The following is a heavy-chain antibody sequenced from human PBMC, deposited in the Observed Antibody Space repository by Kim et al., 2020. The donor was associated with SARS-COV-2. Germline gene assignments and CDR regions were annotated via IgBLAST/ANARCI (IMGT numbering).Heavy chain of an antibody. Sequence: GGSLRLSCAASEFTLSDHYMDWVRQAPGKGLEWVGRIRNKANSDTTEYAASVRGRFTISRDDSKNSLYLQMNSLRTEDTAFYYCVRGATTTNWNDEGWFDPWVQGTLVTVSS. J-gene: IGHJ5*02. CDR1: EFTLSDHY. D-gene: IGHD1-1*01. CDR3: VRGATTTNWNDEGWFDP. V-gene: IGHV3-72*01. CDR2: IRNKANSDTT.